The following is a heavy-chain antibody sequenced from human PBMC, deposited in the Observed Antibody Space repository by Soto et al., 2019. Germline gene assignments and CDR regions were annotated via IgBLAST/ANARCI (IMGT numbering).Heavy chain of an antibody. J-gene: IGHJ3*02. D-gene: IGHD3-22*01. CDR1: GGTFSSYA. CDR2: IFPIFGTA. Sequence: ASVKVSCKASGGTFSSYAISWVRQAPGQGLEWKGGIFPIFGTANYAQKFQGRVTITADESTSTAYMELSSLRSEDTAVYYCARGDGRIYYDSSGYYLPSLDAFDIWGQGTMVTVSS. V-gene: IGHV1-69*13. CDR3: ARGDGRIYYDSSGYYLPSLDAFDI.